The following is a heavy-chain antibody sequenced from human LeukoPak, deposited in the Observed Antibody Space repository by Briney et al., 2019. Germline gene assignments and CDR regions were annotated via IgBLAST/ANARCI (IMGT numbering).Heavy chain of an antibody. CDR1: GGSFSGYY. J-gene: IGHJ4*02. V-gene: IGHV4-34*01. D-gene: IGHD3-10*01. Sequence: SETLSLTCAVYGGSFSGYYWSWIRQPPGKGLEWIGEINHSGSTNYNPSLKSRVTISVDTSKNQFSLKLSSVTAADTAVYYCARGTIAPSLPFDYWGQGTLVTVSS. CDR3: ARGTIAPSLPFDY. CDR2: INHSGST.